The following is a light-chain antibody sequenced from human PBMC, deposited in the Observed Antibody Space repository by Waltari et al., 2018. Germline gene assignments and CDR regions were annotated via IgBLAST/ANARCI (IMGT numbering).Light chain of an antibody. CDR2: EDN. CDR3: YSTDSTGNLWV. CDR1: ALPRNY. Sequence: SYELTPPPSVSVSPGLLARIACSGAALPRNYVFWYQQKPGQPPKLVIYEDNKRPSGKPERFSASSSGTLATLSIAGAQIEDEADYYCYSTDSTGNLWVFGGGTKVNVL. J-gene: IGLJ3*02. V-gene: IGLV3-10*01.